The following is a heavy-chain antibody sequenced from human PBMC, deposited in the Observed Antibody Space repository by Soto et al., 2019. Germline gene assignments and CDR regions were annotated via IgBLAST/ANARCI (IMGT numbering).Heavy chain of an antibody. Sequence: EVQLVESGGGLVKPGGSLRLSCAASGFTFSSYSMNWVRQPPGKGLEGVSSISSSSSYKYYADSVKGRFTISGDNAKNSLYLQMNSLRAEDTAVYYCARGVGPSWSYYNSYFDYWGQGTLVTVSS. CDR2: ISSSSSYK. J-gene: IGHJ4*02. CDR1: GFTFSSYS. D-gene: IGHD3-10*01. V-gene: IGHV3-21*01. CDR3: ARGVGPSWSYYNSYFDY.